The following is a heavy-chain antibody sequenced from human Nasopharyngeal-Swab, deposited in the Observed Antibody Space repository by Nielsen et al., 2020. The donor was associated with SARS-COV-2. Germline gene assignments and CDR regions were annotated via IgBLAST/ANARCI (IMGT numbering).Heavy chain of an antibody. J-gene: IGHJ4*02. CDR3: ARLGVGARADFDY. Sequence: PETLSLTCAVSGGSISSSNWWSWVRQPPGKGLEWIGEIYHSGSTNYNPSLKSRVTISVDKSKNQFSLKLSSVTAADTAVYYCARLGVGARADFDYWGQGTLVTVSS. CDR1: GGSISSSNW. V-gene: IGHV4-4*03. D-gene: IGHD1-26*01. CDR2: IYHSGST.